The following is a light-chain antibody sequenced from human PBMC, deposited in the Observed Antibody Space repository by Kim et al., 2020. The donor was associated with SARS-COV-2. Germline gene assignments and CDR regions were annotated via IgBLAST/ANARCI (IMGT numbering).Light chain of an antibody. Sequence: DIQMTQSPSTLSASVGDRVTITCRASQSVNSWLAWHQQKPGKAPKVLIYKASTLESGVPSRFSGSGSGTEFTLTISCLQPDDFATYYCQQYNSYSGYSFGQGTRLEIK. CDR1: QSVNSW. V-gene: IGKV1-5*03. CDR2: KAS. J-gene: IGKJ2*03. CDR3: QQYNSYSGYS.